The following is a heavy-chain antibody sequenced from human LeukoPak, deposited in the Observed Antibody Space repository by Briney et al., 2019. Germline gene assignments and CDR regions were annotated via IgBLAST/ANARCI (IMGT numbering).Heavy chain of an antibody. D-gene: IGHD5-24*01. CDR2: VSSHGNDG. CDR1: EFSFSHFA. V-gene: IGHV3-30*01. CDR3: TRDASNFNDFDY. Sequence: PGGSLRLSCAVSEFSFSHFATHWVRQAPGKGLEWLAVVSSHGNDGYYADSVKGRFTISRDNSKSTLYLQIDSLRPDDTAIYYCTRDASNFNDFDYWGQGTLATVSS. J-gene: IGHJ4*02.